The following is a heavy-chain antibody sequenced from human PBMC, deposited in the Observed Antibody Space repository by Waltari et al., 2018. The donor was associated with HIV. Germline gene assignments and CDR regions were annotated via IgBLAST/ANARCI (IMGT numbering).Heavy chain of an antibody. J-gene: IGHJ6*02. Sequence: QARLVQSGAEAKNPGASVKVSCKTCGYTFTIYGISRARPAPGQGREWMGWINPYNGNTYYAQNLKDRVTLTTDSSRTAYMELRSLRSDDTAVYFFEREGYYYGSGTYAPPRYYGMDVWGQGTTVTVSS. V-gene: IGHV1-18*01. CDR2: INPYNGNT. CDR1: GYTFTIYG. D-gene: IGHD3-10*01. CDR3: EREGYYYGSGTYAPPRYYGMDV.